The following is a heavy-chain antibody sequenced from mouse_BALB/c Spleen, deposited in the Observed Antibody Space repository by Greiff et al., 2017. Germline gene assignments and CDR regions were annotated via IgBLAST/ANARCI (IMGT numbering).Heavy chain of an antibody. Sequence: VQLQQSGAELMKPGASVKISCKATGYPFSSYWIEWVKQGHGHGLEWIGVILTGSGSTNYNEKFKGKATFTADTSSNTAYMQLSSLTSEDSAVYYCARNDYCLYAMDYWGQGTSVTVSS. D-gene: IGHD2-4*01. V-gene: IGHV1-9*01. J-gene: IGHJ4*01. CDR1: GYPFSSYW. CDR3: ARNDYCLYAMDY. CDR2: ILTGSGST.